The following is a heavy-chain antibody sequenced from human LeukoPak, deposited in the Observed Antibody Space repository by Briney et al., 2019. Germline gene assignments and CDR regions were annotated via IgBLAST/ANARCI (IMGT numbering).Heavy chain of an antibody. CDR2: INPSGGST. J-gene: IGHJ4*02. D-gene: IGHD1-26*01. CDR3: ARGRRYSGSYYYFDY. Sequence: ASVKVPCKASGYTFTGYYMHWVRQAPGQGLEWMGIINPSGGSTSYAQKFQGRVTMTRDTSTSTVYMELSSLRSEDTAVYYCARGRRYSGSYYYFDYWGQGTLVTVSS. V-gene: IGHV1-46*01. CDR1: GYTFTGYY.